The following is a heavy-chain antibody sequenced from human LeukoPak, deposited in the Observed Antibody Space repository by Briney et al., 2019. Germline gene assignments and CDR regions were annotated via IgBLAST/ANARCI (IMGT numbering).Heavy chain of an antibody. CDR3: ARDKYYYGSGTSYGMDV. Sequence: SETLSLTCTVSGGSISSYYWSWIRQPPGKGLEWIGYIYYSGSTNYNPSLKSRVTISVDTFKNQFSLKLSSVTAADTAVYYCARDKYYYGSGTSYGMDVWGQGTTVTVSS. J-gene: IGHJ6*02. CDR1: GGSISSYY. V-gene: IGHV4-59*01. CDR2: IYYSGST. D-gene: IGHD3-10*01.